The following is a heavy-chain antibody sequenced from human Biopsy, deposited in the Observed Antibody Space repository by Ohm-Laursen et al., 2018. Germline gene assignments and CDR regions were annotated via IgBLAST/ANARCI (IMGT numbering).Heavy chain of an antibody. D-gene: IGHD1-1*01. V-gene: IGHV3-11*01. CDR1: GFTFTDYD. CDR2: ISPSSTSI. CDR3: ARNVRLEMTDHSGVTTYSRYFAMDA. J-gene: IGHJ6*02. Sequence: SLRLSCAAPGFTFTDYDISWVRHVPGQGLEWLALISPSSTSIYYADSVRGRFFISRDDAQNSVSLEMSSLRADDTALFLCARNVRLEMTDHSGVTTYSRYFAMDAWGRGTTVTVSS.